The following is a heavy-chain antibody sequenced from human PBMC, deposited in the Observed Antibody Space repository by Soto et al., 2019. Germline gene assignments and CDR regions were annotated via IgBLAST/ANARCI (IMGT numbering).Heavy chain of an antibody. CDR2: IYYSGST. V-gene: IGHV4-59*12. CDR1: GGSISSYY. Sequence: SETLSLTCTVSGGSISSYYWSWIRQPPGKGLEWIGYIYYSGSTNYNPSLKSRVTISVDTSKNHFSLKLSSVTAADTAVYYCARARVTMVRGVIRWFDPWGQGTLVTVSS. D-gene: IGHD3-10*01. J-gene: IGHJ5*02. CDR3: ARARVTMVRGVIRWFDP.